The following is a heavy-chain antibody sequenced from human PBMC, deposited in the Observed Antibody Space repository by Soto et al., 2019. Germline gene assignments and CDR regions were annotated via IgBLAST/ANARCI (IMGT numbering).Heavy chain of an antibody. D-gene: IGHD5-12*01. CDR3: ARLRDGHDALDP. V-gene: IGHV1-3*01. CDR2: INVGTGDT. Sequence: QSQRVQPGVEVKNPGASLKVSCKASGYISPEYDIHWVRQAPGQRLEWLGRINVGTGDTRYSQKFQGRVSITRDTSASTVYVQLSSLRAEDTAKYLCARLRDGHDALDPWGQGTRVTVSS. J-gene: IGHJ5*02. CDR1: GYISPEYD.